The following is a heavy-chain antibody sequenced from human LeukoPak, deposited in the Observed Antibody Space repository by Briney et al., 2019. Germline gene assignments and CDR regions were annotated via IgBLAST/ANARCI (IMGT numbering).Heavy chain of an antibody. J-gene: IGHJ5*02. CDR2: IYHDGSN. Sequence: SETLSLTCTVSGVSVSSGSYFWSWIRQPPGEGPQWIGYIYHDGSNNYSPSLRSRVSISVDTSKNQFSLKLSAVTTADTAVYFCATFFDFWFGPWGQGTQVTVSS. CDR3: ATFFDFWFGP. CDR1: GVSVSSGSYF. D-gene: IGHD5/OR15-5a*01. V-gene: IGHV4-61*01.